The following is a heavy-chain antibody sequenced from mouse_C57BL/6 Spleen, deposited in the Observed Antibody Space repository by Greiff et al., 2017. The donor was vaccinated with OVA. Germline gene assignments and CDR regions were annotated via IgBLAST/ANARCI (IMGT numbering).Heavy chain of an antibody. Sequence: EVKLVESGEGLVKPGGSLKLSCAASGFTFSSYAMSWVRQTPEKRLEWVAYISSGGDYIYYADTVKGRFTISRDNARNTLYLQMSSLKSEDTAMYYCTRDYSNYKGDYYAMDYWGQGTSVTVSS. J-gene: IGHJ4*01. CDR3: TRDYSNYKGDYYAMDY. CDR1: GFTFSSYA. D-gene: IGHD2-5*01. V-gene: IGHV5-9-1*02. CDR2: ISSGGDYI.